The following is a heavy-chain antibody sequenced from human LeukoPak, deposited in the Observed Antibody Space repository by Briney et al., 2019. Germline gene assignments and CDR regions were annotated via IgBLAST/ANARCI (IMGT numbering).Heavy chain of an antibody. CDR3: AKSFSNYFDY. V-gene: IGHV3-30*04. Sequence: GGSLRLSCAASGFIFSSCAMHWVRQAPGKGLEWVASISYDGIHQYYTDSVKGRFTISRDNSKNTLYVQMNSLRAEDTAVYYCAKSFSNYFDYWGQGTLVTVSS. J-gene: IGHJ4*02. CDR2: ISYDGIHQ. D-gene: IGHD4-11*01. CDR1: GFIFSSCA.